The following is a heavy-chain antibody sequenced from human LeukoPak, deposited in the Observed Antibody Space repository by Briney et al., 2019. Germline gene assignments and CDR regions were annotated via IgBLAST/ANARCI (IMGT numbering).Heavy chain of an antibody. Sequence: GGSLRLSCAASGFTFSSYWMSWVRQAPGKGLEWVANIKQDGSEKYYVDSVKGRFTISRDNAKNSLYLQMNSLRAEDTAVYYCAREATVTTSFFDYWGQGTLVTVSS. CDR3: AREATVTTSFFDY. D-gene: IGHD4-17*01. CDR2: IKQDGSEK. V-gene: IGHV3-7*01. CDR1: GFTFSSYW. J-gene: IGHJ4*02.